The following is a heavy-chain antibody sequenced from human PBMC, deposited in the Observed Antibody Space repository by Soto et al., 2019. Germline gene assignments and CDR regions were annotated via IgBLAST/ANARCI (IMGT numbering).Heavy chain of an antibody. D-gene: IGHD4-4*01. CDR2: INHSGST. CDR1: GGSFSGYY. J-gene: IGHJ4*02. CDR3: SSLTTVTPYYIDY. Sequence: LSLTCAVYGGSFSGYYWSWIRQPPGKGLEWIGEINHSGSTNYNPSLKSRVTISVDTSKNQFSLKLSSVTAADTAVYYCSSLTTVTPYYIDYWGQGTLVTVSS. V-gene: IGHV4-34*01.